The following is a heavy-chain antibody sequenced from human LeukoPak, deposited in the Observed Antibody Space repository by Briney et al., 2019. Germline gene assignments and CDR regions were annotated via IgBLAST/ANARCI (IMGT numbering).Heavy chain of an antibody. J-gene: IGHJ4*02. CDR1: GFTFEDYA. D-gene: IGHD3-22*01. CDR2: ISWNSGSI. CDR3: AEDKTPYYDSSGYPDY. Sequence: GRSLRLSCAASGFTFEDYAMHWVRQTPGKGLEWVSGISWNSGSIGYADSVKGRFTISRDNAKNSLYLQMNSLRAEDTALYYCAEDKTPYYDSSGYPDYWGQGTLVTVSS. V-gene: IGHV3-9*01.